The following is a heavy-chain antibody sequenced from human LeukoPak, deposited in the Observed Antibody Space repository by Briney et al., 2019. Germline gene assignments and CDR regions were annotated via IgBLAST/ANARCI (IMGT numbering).Heavy chain of an antibody. V-gene: IGHV3-23*01. D-gene: IGHD3-22*01. Sequence: GGTLRLSCAASGFTFSSYGMSWVRQAPGKGLEWVSAIGGSGGSTYYADSVKGRFTISRDNSKNTLYLQMNSLRAEDTAVYYCAKEDYYDSSGYYPPDYWGQGTLVTVSS. CDR2: IGGSGGST. CDR3: AKEDYYDSSGYYPPDY. CDR1: GFTFSSYG. J-gene: IGHJ4*02.